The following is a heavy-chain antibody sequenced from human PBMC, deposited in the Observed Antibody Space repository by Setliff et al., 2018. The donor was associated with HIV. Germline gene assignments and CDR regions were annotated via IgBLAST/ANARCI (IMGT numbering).Heavy chain of an antibody. Sequence: SLTCTVSGGSISSGSYYWSWIRQPAGKGLEWIGHIYTSGSTNYNPSLKSRVTISVDTSKNQFSLKLSSVTAADTAVYYCARGARYAYYYESSGYYRHFDYWGQGTLVTVSS. V-gene: IGHV4-61*09. D-gene: IGHD3-22*01. J-gene: IGHJ4*02. CDR3: ARGARYAYYYESSGYYRHFDY. CDR2: IYTSGST. CDR1: GGSISSGSYY.